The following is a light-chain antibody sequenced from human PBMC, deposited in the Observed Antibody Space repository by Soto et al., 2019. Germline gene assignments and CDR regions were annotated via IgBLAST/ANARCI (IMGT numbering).Light chain of an antibody. V-gene: IGLV3-21*02. CDR3: QVWDSSLLHHV. CDR2: DDS. CDR1: NIGTKS. J-gene: IGLJ1*01. Sequence: YELTQSPSVSVAPGQTARITCGGNNIGTKSVHWFQQRPGRAPVLVVFDDSDRPSGIPERFSGSKSGSTATLTITRVEAGDEADYYCQVWDSSLLHHVFGTGTKVTVL.